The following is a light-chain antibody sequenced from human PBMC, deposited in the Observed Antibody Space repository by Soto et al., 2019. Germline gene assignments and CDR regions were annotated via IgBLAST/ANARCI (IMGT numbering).Light chain of an antibody. CDR3: QQSYSTPLT. V-gene: IGKV1-39*01. CDR2: AAS. Sequence: DIQMTQSPSSLSASVGDRVTITCRASQSISSYLNWYQHKPGKAPKLLIYAASSFQSGVPSRFSGSGSGTDFTLSISSLQPEDFAIYYCQQSYSTPLTFGGGTKVEIK. CDR1: QSISSY. J-gene: IGKJ4*01.